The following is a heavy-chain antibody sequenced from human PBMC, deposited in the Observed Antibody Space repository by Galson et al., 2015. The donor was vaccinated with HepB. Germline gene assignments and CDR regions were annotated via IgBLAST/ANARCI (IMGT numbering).Heavy chain of an antibody. Sequence: SLRLSCAASGFTFSGSGIHWVRQASGKGLEWVGRIRRKGNSDATAYGVSVKGRFTISRDDSKNTAYLQMNSLKTEDTAVYYCTRHAVADYDSIGYYVRWGQGTLVTVSS. V-gene: IGHV3-73*01. D-gene: IGHD3-22*01. CDR3: TRHAVADYDSIGYYVR. J-gene: IGHJ4*02. CDR1: GFTFSGSG. CDR2: IRRKGNSDAT.